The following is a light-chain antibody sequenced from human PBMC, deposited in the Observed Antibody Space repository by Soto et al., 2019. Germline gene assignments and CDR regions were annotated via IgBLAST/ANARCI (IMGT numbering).Light chain of an antibody. Sequence: QSALTQPASVSGSPGQWITISCTGTSSDVGGYNYVSWYQQHPGKAPKLMIYHVSNRPSGVSNRFSGSKSDNTASLTISGLQSEDEADYYCNSYTSSSTYVFGTGTKLTVL. CDR3: NSYTSSSTYV. V-gene: IGLV2-14*01. CDR2: HVS. CDR1: SSDVGGYNY. J-gene: IGLJ1*01.